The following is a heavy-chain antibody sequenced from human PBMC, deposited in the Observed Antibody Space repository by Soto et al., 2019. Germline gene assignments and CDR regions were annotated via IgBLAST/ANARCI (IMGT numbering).Heavy chain of an antibody. CDR3: ARRRYAVPY. D-gene: IGHD2-2*01. Sequence: ESGGGLVKPGGSLRLSCAASGFIFTDYYMSWIRQAPGKGLEWVSYISSSSGDTKYADSVKGRFTISRDNAKNALYLQMNSLGVEATALYYCARRRYAVPYWGQGTLVTVSS. J-gene: IGHJ4*02. CDR1: GFIFTDYY. V-gene: IGHV3-11*03. CDR2: ISSSSGDT.